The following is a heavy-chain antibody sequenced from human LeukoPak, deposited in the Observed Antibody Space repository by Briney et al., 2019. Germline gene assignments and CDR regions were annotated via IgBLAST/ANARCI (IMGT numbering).Heavy chain of an antibody. CDR1: GFTFSPYD. J-gene: IGHJ6*02. Sequence: GGSLRLSCAASGFTFSPYDTDWLRQVTGKGLEWLSAIHTSGDTYFSASVKGRFTISRENPKNSFYLQMNSLRAGDTAVYYCTRAHLHSYSSMDVWGQGTTVTVSS. CDR2: IHTSGDT. CDR3: TRAHLHSYSSMDV. V-gene: IGHV3-13*01.